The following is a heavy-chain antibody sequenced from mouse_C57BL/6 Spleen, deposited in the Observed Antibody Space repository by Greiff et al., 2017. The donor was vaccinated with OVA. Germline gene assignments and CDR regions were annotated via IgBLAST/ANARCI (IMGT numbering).Heavy chain of an antibody. V-gene: IGHV1-52*01. CDR3: AREERLRRVDY. D-gene: IGHD2-2*01. Sequence: QVQLQQPGAELVRPGSSVKLSCKASGYTFTSYWMHWVKQRPIQGLEWIGNIDPSDSETHYNQKFKDKATLTVDKSSSTAYMQLSSLTSEDSAVYYCAREERLRRVDYWGQGTTLTVSS. J-gene: IGHJ2*01. CDR1: GYTFTSYW. CDR2: IDPSDSET.